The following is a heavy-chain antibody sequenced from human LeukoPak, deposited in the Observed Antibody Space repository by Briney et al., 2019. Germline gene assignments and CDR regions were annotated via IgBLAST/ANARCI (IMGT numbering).Heavy chain of an antibody. CDR1: GFTFSTYA. J-gene: IGHJ5*02. D-gene: IGHD5-18*01. CDR2: ISGSGGST. CDR3: ARGRPWDVDTAPARWFDP. Sequence: GGSLRLSCAASGFTFSTYAMSWVRQAPGKGLEWVSTISGSGGSTYYADSVKGRFTISRDNSKNTLYLQMNSLRAEDTAVYYCARGRPWDVDTAPARWFDPWGQGTLVTVSS. V-gene: IGHV3-23*01.